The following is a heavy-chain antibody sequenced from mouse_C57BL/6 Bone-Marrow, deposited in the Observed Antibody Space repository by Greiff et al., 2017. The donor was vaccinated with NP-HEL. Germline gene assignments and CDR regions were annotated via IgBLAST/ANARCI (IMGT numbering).Heavy chain of an antibody. Sequence: QVQLQQSGAELVRPGTSVTVSCKASGYAFTNYLIEWVKQRPGQGLEWIGVINPGSGGTNYNEKFKGKATLTADKSSSTAYMQLSSLTSEDSAVYFCARWLQGYFDVWGTGTTVTVSS. D-gene: IGHD2-2*01. CDR1: GYAFTNYL. J-gene: IGHJ1*03. V-gene: IGHV1-54*01. CDR3: ARWLQGYFDV. CDR2: INPGSGGT.